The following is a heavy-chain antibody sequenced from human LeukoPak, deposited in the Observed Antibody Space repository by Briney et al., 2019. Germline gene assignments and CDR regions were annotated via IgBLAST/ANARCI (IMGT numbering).Heavy chain of an antibody. CDR2: IYPGDSDT. Sequence: GESLKISCKGSGYSFTSYWIGWVRQMPGKGLEWMGIIYPGDSDTRYSPSFQGQVTISADKSISTAYLQWSSLKASDTAMYYCARTELPAYSSSRYPNYYYYYGMDVWGQGTTVTVSS. CDR3: ARTELPAYSSSRYPNYYYYYGMDV. CDR1: GYSFTSYW. V-gene: IGHV5-51*01. D-gene: IGHD6-13*01. J-gene: IGHJ6*02.